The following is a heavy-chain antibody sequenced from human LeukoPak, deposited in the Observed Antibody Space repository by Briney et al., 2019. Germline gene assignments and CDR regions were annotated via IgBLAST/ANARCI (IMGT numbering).Heavy chain of an antibody. CDR3: AREGEEVVTAIDY. CDR2: ISSSSSYI. Sequence: PGGSLRLSCAASGFTFSSYWMHWVRQAPGKGLEWVSSISSSSSYIYYADSVKGRFTISRDNAKNSLYLQMNSLRAEDTAVYYCAREGEEVVTAIDYWGQGTLVTVSS. J-gene: IGHJ4*02. V-gene: IGHV3-21*01. D-gene: IGHD2-21*02. CDR1: GFTFSSYW.